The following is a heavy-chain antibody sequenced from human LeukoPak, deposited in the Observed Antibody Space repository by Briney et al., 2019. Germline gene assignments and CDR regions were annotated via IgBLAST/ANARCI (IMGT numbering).Heavy chain of an antibody. J-gene: IGHJ6*03. D-gene: IGHD2-2*01. Sequence: SVKVSCKASGGTFSSYAISWVRQAPGQGLEWMGGIIPIFGTANYAQKFQGRVTITADKSTSTAYMELSSLRSEDTAVYYCARGWVPAATVYYYMDVWGKGTTVTISS. CDR1: GGTFSSYA. CDR2: IIPIFGTA. V-gene: IGHV1-69*06. CDR3: ARGWVPAATVYYYMDV.